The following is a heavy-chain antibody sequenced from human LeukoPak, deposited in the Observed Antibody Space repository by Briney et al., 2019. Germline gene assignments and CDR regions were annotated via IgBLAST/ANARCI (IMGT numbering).Heavy chain of an antibody. CDR1: GYTFTSYY. D-gene: IGHD6-13*01. J-gene: IGHJ6*02. Sequence: EASVKVSCKASGYTFTSYYMHWVRQAPGQGLEWMGIINPSGGSTSYAQKFQGRVTMTRDTSTSTVYMELSSLRSEDTAVYYCARGGIAAAGKYYYYYGMDVWGQGTTVTVSS. CDR2: INPSGGST. CDR3: ARGGIAAAGKYYYYYGMDV. V-gene: IGHV1-46*01.